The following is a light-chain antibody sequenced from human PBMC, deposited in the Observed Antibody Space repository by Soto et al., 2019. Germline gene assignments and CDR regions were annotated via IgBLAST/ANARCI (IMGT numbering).Light chain of an antibody. Sequence: DIQMTQSPSSLSASVGDRVTITCPASLPTSNYLAWYQQKPGKIPNLLIYAASTLQAGVPSRFSGSGSGADFALSISSRQLEDVAAYYCQKYNSAPVTFGGGTEVDVK. J-gene: IGKJ4*01. CDR2: AAS. V-gene: IGKV1-27*01. CDR1: LPTSNY. CDR3: QKYNSAPVT.